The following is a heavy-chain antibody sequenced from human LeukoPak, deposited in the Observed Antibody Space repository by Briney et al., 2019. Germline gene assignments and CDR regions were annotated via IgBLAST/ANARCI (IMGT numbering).Heavy chain of an antibody. CDR1: GFTFGDYA. V-gene: IGHV3-23*01. CDR2: ISGSGGST. Sequence: GGSLRLSCTASGFTFGDYAMSWVRQAPGKGLEWVSAISGSGGSTYYADSVKGRFTISRDNSKNTLYLQMNSLRAEDTAVYYCAKGYSSSWYYYYYYMDVWGKGTTVTVSS. J-gene: IGHJ6*03. CDR3: AKGYSSSWYYYYYYMDV. D-gene: IGHD6-13*01.